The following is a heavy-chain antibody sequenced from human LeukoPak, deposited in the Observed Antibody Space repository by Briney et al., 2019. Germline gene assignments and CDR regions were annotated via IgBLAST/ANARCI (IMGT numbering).Heavy chain of an antibody. Sequence: GGSLRLSCAASGFTFSTYSMGWVRQAPGKGPEWVSAIKPNGGDTFYTDSVRGRFTISRDNAKNSLYLQMNSLRAEDTAVYYCAREIPRGSSFDYWGQGTLVTVSS. CDR1: GFTFSTYS. CDR2: IKPNGGDT. J-gene: IGHJ4*02. D-gene: IGHD6-13*01. CDR3: AREIPRGSSFDY. V-gene: IGHV3-23*01.